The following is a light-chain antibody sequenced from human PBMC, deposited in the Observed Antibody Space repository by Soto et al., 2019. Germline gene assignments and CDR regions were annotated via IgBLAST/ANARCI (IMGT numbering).Light chain of an antibody. Sequence: QSALTQPASVSGSPGQAITISCTGTSSDVGGYNYVSWYQHHPGKAPKLMIYEVSNRPSGVSNRFAGYKSGNTDSLTISGLQAEDEADYYCRSYTSSSTWVFGGGTKLTVL. V-gene: IGLV2-14*01. CDR2: EVS. CDR3: RSYTSSSTWV. CDR1: SSDVGGYNY. J-gene: IGLJ3*02.